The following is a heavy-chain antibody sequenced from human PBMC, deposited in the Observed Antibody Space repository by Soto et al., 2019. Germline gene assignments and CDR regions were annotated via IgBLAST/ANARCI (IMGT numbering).Heavy chain of an antibody. CDR2: IYYSGSA. J-gene: IGHJ5*02. CDR3: ARHSRSDFWSGYYTFWWFDP. V-gene: IGHV4-39*01. Sequence: SETLSLTCTVSGGSISSGGYYWSWIRQHPGKGLEWIGYIYYSGSAYYNPSLKSRVTISVDTSKNQFSLKLSSVTAADTAVYNCARHSRSDFWSGYYTFWWFDPWGQGTLVTVSS. CDR1: GGSISSGGYY. D-gene: IGHD3-3*01.